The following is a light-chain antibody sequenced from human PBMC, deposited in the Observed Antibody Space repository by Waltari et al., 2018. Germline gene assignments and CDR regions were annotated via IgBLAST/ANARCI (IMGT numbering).Light chain of an antibody. CDR1: KLPSQS. V-gene: IGLV3-25*03. J-gene: IGLJ2*01. CDR2: KDT. CDR3: QSAHPNTGVV. Sequence: SSELTQPPSVSVSPGQTARIPCSGNKLPSQSVYWYQQKPGQTPIIPIRKDTERPSGVPERFSGSTSGTTVTLTITGVQPEDEADYYCQSAHPNTGVVFGGGTKLTVL.